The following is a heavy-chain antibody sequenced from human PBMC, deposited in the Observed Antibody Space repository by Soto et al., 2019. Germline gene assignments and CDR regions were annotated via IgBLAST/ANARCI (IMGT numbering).Heavy chain of an antibody. CDR1: GFTFSGRS. CDR3: ARGWFGPDV. V-gene: IGHV3-74*01. Sequence: EVQLVESGGGLVQPGGSLRLSCAASGFTFSGRSMHWVRQAPGKGLVWVSGIDNAGTDSTYADSVKGRFTSSRDNAKNTLYLQMTSLRVEDTAVYYCARGWFGPDVWGKGTTVTVSS. D-gene: IGHD3-10*01. CDR2: IDNAGTDS. J-gene: IGHJ6*04.